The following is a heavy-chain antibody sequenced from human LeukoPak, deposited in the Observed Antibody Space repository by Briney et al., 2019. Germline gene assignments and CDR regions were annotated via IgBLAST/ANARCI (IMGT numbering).Heavy chain of an antibody. CDR3: ARGSPLRVSDAFDI. V-gene: IGHV4-59*11. Sequence: KPSETLSLTCTVSGGSIGSHYWTWIRQTPGKGLEWIGYVYDIGTTKYNPSLKSRVTISVDTSKSQFSLRLSSVTAADTAVYYCARGSPLRVSDAFDIWGQGTMVTVSS. CDR1: GGSIGSHY. CDR2: VYDIGTT. J-gene: IGHJ3*02.